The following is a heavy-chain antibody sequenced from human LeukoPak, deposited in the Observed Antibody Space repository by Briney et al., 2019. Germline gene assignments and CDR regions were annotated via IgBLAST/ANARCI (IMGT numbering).Heavy chain of an antibody. J-gene: IGHJ4*02. D-gene: IGHD3-22*01. Sequence: SGGSLRLSCVSSGFSFSNYAMSWVRQAPGKGLEWVSSISGSGGSTHYADSVKGRFTISRDKTKNTLYLQMNSPRAEDTAVYYCAKSAYYDASGYYREYYFDYWGQGTLVTVSS. CDR2: ISGSGGST. CDR3: AKSAYYDASGYYREYYFDY. V-gene: IGHV3-23*01. CDR1: GFSFSNYA.